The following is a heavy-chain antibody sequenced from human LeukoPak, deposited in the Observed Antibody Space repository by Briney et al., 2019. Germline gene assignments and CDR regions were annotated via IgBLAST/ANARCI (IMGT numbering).Heavy chain of an antibody. V-gene: IGHV3-23*01. Sequence: GGSLRLSCTTPKFNFHNYGLTWVRRAPGRELEWVSSISGSGTQYAASVQGRFTIFRDNSRNTLYLQMNSLRAEDTAVYYCAKDPNGDYIGAFDIWGQGTMVTVSS. CDR2: ISGSGT. J-gene: IGHJ3*02. CDR1: KFNFHNYG. CDR3: AKDPNGDYIGAFDI. D-gene: IGHD4-17*01.